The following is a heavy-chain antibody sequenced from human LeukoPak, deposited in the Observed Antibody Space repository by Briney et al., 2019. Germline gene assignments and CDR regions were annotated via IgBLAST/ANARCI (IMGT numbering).Heavy chain of an antibody. V-gene: IGHV1-2*02. CDR2: INPNSGGT. CDR1: GYTFSGYF. CDR3: ARDMKRSRARWENLGFDP. Sequence: AAVKVSCKASGYTFSGYFIHWVRQAPGQGLEWMGWINPNSGGTHCSQKFQGRVNMTRDTSISTAYMELSRLRSDDTAVYYCARDMKRSRARWENLGFDPWGQGTLVTVSS. J-gene: IGHJ5*02. D-gene: IGHD1-26*01.